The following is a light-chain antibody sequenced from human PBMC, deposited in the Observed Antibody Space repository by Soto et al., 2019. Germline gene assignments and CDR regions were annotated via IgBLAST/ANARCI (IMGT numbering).Light chain of an antibody. V-gene: IGKV3-20*01. Sequence: MVLTQSPGTLSLSPGERATLSCRASQSVSSSYLAWYQQKPGQAPRLLIYGASSRATGIPDRFSGSGSGTDFTLTISRLEPEDFAVYYCQQYGSSPPIPFGQGTLLEIK. CDR1: QSVSSSY. CDR3: QQYGSSPPIP. J-gene: IGKJ5*01. CDR2: GAS.